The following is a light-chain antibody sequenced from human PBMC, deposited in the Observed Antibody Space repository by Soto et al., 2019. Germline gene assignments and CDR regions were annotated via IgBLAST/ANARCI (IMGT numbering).Light chain of an antibody. CDR1: QSIRSW. V-gene: IGKV1-5*03. J-gene: IGKJ2*01. CDR2: KAS. Sequence: DIQMTQSPSTLSASVGDRVTITCRASQSIRSWLAWYQQKPGKAPKLLIYKASSLESGVPSRFSGGGSGTEFTLTNSSLQTDDFATYYCQQYNSYSPYTFGQGTKLEIK. CDR3: QQYNSYSPYT.